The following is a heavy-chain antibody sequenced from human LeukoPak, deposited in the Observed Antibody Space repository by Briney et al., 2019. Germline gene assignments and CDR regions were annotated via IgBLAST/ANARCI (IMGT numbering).Heavy chain of an antibody. V-gene: IGHV1-18*01. Sequence: ASVKVSCKASGYTFTSYGISWVRQAPGQGLEWMGWISAYNGNTNYAQKLQGRVTMTEDTSTDTAYMELSSLRSEDTAVYYRATPYSSGWLEWLYLLVWGQGTLVTVSS. CDR1: GYTFTSYG. J-gene: IGHJ4*02. CDR2: ISAYNGNT. CDR3: ATPYSSGWLEWLYLLV. D-gene: IGHD6-19*01.